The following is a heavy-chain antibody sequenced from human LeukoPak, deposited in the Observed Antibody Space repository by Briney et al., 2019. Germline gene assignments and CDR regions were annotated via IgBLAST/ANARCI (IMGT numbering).Heavy chain of an antibody. V-gene: IGHV3-23*01. CDR3: ATNPSSSGWPGDFDY. Sequence: GGSLRLSCAASGFTFSIYAMSWVRQAPGKGLEWVPTISGSGDTTYYADSVKGRFTISRDNSKNTLYLQVNSLRAEDTAVYYCATNPSSSGWPGDFDYWGQGTLVTVSS. D-gene: IGHD6-19*01. CDR2: ISGSGDTT. J-gene: IGHJ4*02. CDR1: GFTFSIYA.